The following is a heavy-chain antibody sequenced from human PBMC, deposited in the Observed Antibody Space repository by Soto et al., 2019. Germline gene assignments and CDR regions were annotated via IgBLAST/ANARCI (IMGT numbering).Heavy chain of an antibody. CDR3: AKERLEEVGTFFEF. Sequence: GSLRLSCAASVFTFGNYAMTCVRQAPGKGLEWVSGISGSGRDTYYADSVKGRLTISRDNAKNTLFLQMNSLRAEDAASYYCAKERLEEVGTFFEFWGHGILVTVSS. V-gene: IGHV3-23*01. CDR2: ISGSGRDT. J-gene: IGHJ4*01. D-gene: IGHD3-16*01. CDR1: VFTFGNYA.